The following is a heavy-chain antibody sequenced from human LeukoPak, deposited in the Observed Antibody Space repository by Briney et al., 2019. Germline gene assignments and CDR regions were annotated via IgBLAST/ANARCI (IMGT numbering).Heavy chain of an antibody. J-gene: IGHJ4*02. Sequence: PGGSLRISCAASGFTFDDYAMFWVRQVPGKGLQWVSLITGDGGSTYYADSVKGRLTISRDNSKNSLYLQMNSLRTEDTALYFCARHMGGSGWYLAAFWGQGTQVTVSS. CDR1: GFTFDDYA. D-gene: IGHD6-13*01. CDR3: ARHMGGSGWYLAAF. CDR2: ITGDGGST. V-gene: IGHV3-43*02.